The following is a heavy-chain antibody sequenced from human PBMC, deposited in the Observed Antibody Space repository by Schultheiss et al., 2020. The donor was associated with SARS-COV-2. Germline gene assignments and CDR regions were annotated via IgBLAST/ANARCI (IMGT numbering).Heavy chain of an antibody. CDR1: GFTFSSYA. V-gene: IGHV3-30*01. CDR3: ARPWDYYDSKGAMDV. D-gene: IGHD3-22*01. Sequence: GGSLRLSCAASGFTFSSYAMHWVRQAPGKGLEWVAIISYDGSNKYYADSVKGRFTISRDNSKNTLYLQMNSLRAEDTAVYYCARPWDYYDSKGAMDVWGQGTTVTVSS. CDR2: ISYDGSNK. J-gene: IGHJ6*02.